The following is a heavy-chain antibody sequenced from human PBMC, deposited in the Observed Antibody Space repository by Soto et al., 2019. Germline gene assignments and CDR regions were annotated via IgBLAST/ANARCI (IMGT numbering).Heavy chain of an antibody. CDR2: ISYDGSNK. V-gene: IGHV3-30*18. J-gene: IGHJ4*02. D-gene: IGHD1-1*01. CDR3: AKASGYTRNNYLDY. CDR1: GFTFRNYG. Sequence: GGSLRLSCAASGFTFRNYGMHWVRQAPGKGLEWVAFISYDGSNKYYADSVKGRFPISRDNSNNTLFLQMNSLRAEDTAVYYCAKASGYTRNNYLDYWGQGALVTVSS.